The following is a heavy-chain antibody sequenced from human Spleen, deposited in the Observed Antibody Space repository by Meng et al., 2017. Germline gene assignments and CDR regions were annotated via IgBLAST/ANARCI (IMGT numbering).Heavy chain of an antibody. CDR2: INTKTGNP. CDR3: TRDGYSDCSRTSCFDY. D-gene: IGHD2-2*01. Sequence: ASVKVSCKASGYTFTSYGISWVRQAPGQGLEWMGWINTKTGNPTYAQGFTGRLVFSLDTSVSTAYLQISGLKADDTAVYYCTRDGYSDCSRTSCFDYWGQGTLVTVSS. V-gene: IGHV7-4-1*02. J-gene: IGHJ4*02. CDR1: GYTFTSYG.